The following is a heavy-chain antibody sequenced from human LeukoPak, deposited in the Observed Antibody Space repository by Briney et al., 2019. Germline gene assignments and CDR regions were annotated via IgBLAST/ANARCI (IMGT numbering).Heavy chain of an antibody. Sequence: GASVKVSCKASGYTVTSYYMHWVRQAPGQGLEWMGILNPSGGSSSYAQKFQGRATLTRATSTSTVYMELSSLRSDDTAVYYCARGKRARDSRPLYYFDYWGQGTLVTVSS. D-gene: IGHD3-22*01. CDR3: ARGKRARDSRPLYYFDY. CDR2: LNPSGGSS. V-gene: IGHV1-46*01. J-gene: IGHJ4*02. CDR1: GYTVTSYY.